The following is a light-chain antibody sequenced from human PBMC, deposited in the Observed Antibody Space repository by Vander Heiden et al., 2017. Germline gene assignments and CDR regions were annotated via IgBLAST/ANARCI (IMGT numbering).Light chain of an antibody. V-gene: IGLV3-1*01. CDR3: QAWDSSTAWV. CDR1: KLGDKY. Sequence: SYDLTQPPSVSVSPGQTASITCPGHKLGDKYACWYQQKPGQSPVLVIYQDDKRPSGIPERFSGSNSGNTATLTISGTQAMDEADYYCQAWDSSTAWVFGGGTKLTVL. CDR2: QDD. J-gene: IGLJ3*02.